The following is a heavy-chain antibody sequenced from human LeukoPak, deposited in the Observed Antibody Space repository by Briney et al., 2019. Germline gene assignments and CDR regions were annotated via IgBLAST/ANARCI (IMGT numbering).Heavy chain of an antibody. V-gene: IGHV4-39*07. J-gene: IGHJ6*03. D-gene: IGHD3-3*01. CDR3: ARGCFYDSLYYYYYMDV. Sequence: SETLSLTCTVSGGSISSSSYYWGWIRQPPGKGLEWIGSIYYSGSTYYNPSLKSRVTISVDTSKNQFSLKLSSVTAADTAVYYCARGCFYDSLYYYYYMDVWGKGTTVTVSS. CDR2: IYYSGST. CDR1: GGSISSSSYY.